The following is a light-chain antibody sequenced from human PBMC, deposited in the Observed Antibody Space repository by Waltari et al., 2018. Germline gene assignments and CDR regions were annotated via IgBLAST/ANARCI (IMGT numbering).Light chain of an antibody. CDR3: QSYDTSLNGFV. CDR2: TNN. CDR1: SPNIGATFD. Sequence: QSVLTQPPSVSGAPGRRVTISCTGTSPNIGATFDVHWYQQLPGTAPKLRIYTNNSRSSGVPDRFSGSRSGTSASLAITGLQAEDEADYYCQSYDTSLNGFVFGTGTKVTVV. J-gene: IGLJ1*01. V-gene: IGLV1-40*01.